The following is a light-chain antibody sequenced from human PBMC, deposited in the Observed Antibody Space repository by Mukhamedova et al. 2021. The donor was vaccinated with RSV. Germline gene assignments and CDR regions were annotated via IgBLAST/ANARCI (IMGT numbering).Light chain of an antibody. V-gene: IGKV3-20*01. J-gene: IGKJ3*01. CDR3: QQYGSSPQFT. CDR2: VPS. Sequence: FQQNPGLAPRLLMYVPSTWAAGIPDSFSGGGSVTDFTLTFSSLEPEDFAVSYCQQYGSSPQFTFVPGTNVDI.